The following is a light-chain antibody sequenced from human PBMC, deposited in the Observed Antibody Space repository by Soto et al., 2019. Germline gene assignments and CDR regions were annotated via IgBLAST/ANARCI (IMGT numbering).Light chain of an antibody. CDR1: QSISSY. J-gene: IGKJ1*01. Sequence: DIQMTQSPSSLSASVGDRVTITCRASQSISSYLNWYQQKPGKAPKLLIYAASSLQSGVPSRFSGSGSGTYFTLTISSLQPEDFATYYCQQSYSTPETVGQGTKVDIK. V-gene: IGKV1-39*01. CDR3: QQSYSTPET. CDR2: AAS.